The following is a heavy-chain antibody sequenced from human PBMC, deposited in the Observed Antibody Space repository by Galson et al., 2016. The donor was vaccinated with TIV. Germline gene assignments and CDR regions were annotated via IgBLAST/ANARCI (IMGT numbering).Heavy chain of an antibody. CDR1: GDTFSTYP. V-gene: IGHV1-69*13. CDR2: FIPLFGTT. J-gene: IGHJ5*02. CDR3: ARGRGIYDSSGYFLFDH. D-gene: IGHD3-22*01. Sequence: SVKVSCKASGDTFSTYPFNWVRQAPGQGLEWVGGFIPLFGTTNYAQYFQGRVTIYADESTTTAYLELSSLRSEDTAVYYCARGRGIYDSSGYFLFDHWGQGTLVTVSS.